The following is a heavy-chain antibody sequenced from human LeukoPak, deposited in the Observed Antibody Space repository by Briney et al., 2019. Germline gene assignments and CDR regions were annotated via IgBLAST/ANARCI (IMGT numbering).Heavy chain of an antibody. D-gene: IGHD2-2*01. Sequence: GGSLRLSCAASGFTFSSYAMHWVRQAPGKGLEWVAVISYDGSNKYYADSVKGRFTISRDNSKNTLYLQMNSLRAEDTAVYCCAREGGYCSSTSCFYYYYGMDVWGQGTTVTVSS. CDR1: GFTFSSYA. CDR3: AREGGYCSSTSCFYYYYGMDV. V-gene: IGHV3-30-3*01. J-gene: IGHJ6*02. CDR2: ISYDGSNK.